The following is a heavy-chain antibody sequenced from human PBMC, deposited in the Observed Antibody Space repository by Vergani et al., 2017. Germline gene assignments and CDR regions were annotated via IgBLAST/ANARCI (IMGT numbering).Heavy chain of an antibody. CDR2: ISWNSNSI. CDR3: AKDLGTSSGGGWFDP. D-gene: IGHD6-6*01. CDR1: GFTSAGYD. J-gene: IGHJ5*02. Sequence: EVQLEESGGGLVLPGRSLRLSCVASGFTSAGYDMHWVRQAPGKGLEWVSGISWNSNSIGYAESVKGRFTISRDNAKNSLYLKMNSLRAEDTALYYCAKDLGTSSGGGWFDPWGQGTLVTVSS. V-gene: IGHV3-9*02.